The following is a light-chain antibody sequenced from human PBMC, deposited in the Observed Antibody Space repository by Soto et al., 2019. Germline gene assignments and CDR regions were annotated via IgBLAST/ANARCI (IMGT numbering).Light chain of an antibody. V-gene: IGKV3-15*01. CDR1: QSVSTK. CDR3: HQYHTWTTQFT. Sequence: EIVMTQSPGILSLSPGETATLSCRASQSVSTKLAWYQQRPGQTPRLLIYNASTRATGVPARFSGGGSVTEFSITISSLQSDDLAVYSCHQYHTWTTQFTFVPGTKVDVK. CDR2: NAS. J-gene: IGKJ3*01.